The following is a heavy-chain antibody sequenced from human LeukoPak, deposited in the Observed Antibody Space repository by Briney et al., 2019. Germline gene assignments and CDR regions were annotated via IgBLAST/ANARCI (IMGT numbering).Heavy chain of an antibody. CDR3: ARVKGIFGVVNDFDY. Sequence: ASVKVSCKASGYTFTSYGISWVRQAPGQGLEWMGWISAYNGNTNYAQKLQGRVTMTTDTSTSTAYMELRSLRSDDTAVYYCARVKGIFGVVNDFDYRGQGTLVTVSS. V-gene: IGHV1-18*01. CDR2: ISAYNGNT. CDR1: GYTFTSYG. J-gene: IGHJ4*02. D-gene: IGHD3-3*01.